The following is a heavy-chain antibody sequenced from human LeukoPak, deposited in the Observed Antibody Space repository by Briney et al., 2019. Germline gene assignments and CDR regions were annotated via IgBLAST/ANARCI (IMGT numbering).Heavy chain of an antibody. V-gene: IGHV3-7*01. CDR2: IKQDGSEK. Sequence: GGSLRLSCAASGFTFSSYWMSWVRQAPGKGLEWVANIKQDGSEKYYVDSVKGRFTISRDNAKNSLYLQMNSLRAEDTAVYYCARLVGEYYYYYMDVWGKGTTVTVSS. CDR3: ARLVGEYYYYYMDV. D-gene: IGHD1-26*01. CDR1: GFTFSSYW. J-gene: IGHJ6*03.